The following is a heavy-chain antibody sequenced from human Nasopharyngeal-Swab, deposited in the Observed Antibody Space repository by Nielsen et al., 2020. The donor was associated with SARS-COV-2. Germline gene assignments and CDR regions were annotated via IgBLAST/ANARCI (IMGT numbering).Heavy chain of an antibody. Sequence: WIRQPPGKGLEWIGYIYYSGSTNYNPSLKSRVTISADTSKNQFSLKLSSVTAADTAVYYCARESPAGDAFDIWGQGTMVTVSS. J-gene: IGHJ3*02. D-gene: IGHD1-14*01. CDR2: IYYSGST. CDR3: ARESPAGDAFDI. V-gene: IGHV4-59*01.